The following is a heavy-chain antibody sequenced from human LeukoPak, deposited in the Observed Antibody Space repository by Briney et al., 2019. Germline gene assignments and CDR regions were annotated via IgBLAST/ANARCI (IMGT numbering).Heavy chain of an antibody. D-gene: IGHD1-26*01. J-gene: IGHJ6*03. CDR2: IFTSGST. Sequence: SETLSLTCTVSGGSISSGSYYWSWIRQPAGKGLEWIGRIFTSGSTNYNPSLKSRVTISLDTSKNQFSLRLSSVTAADTAVYYCARGVVGATPPYYWYYMDVWGKGTTVTVSS. V-gene: IGHV4-61*02. CDR3: ARGVVGATPPYYWYYMDV. CDR1: GGSISSGSYY.